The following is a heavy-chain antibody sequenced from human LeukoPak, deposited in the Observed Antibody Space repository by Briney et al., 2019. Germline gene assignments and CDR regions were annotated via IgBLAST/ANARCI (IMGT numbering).Heavy chain of an antibody. CDR3: ARSTTVVTIIDY. Sequence: PGGSLRLSCAASGFTFSSYGMHWVRQAPGKGLEWVAFIRYDGSNKYYADSVKGRFTISRDNAKNSLYLQMNSLRAEDTAVYYCARSTTVVTIIDYWGQGTLVTVSS. V-gene: IGHV3-30*02. CDR1: GFTFSSYG. D-gene: IGHD4-23*01. J-gene: IGHJ4*02. CDR2: IRYDGSNK.